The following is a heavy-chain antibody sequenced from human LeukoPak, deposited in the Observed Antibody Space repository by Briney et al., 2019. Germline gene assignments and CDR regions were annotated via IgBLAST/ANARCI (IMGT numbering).Heavy chain of an antibody. V-gene: IGHV3-30*04. Sequence: PGRSLRLSCAASGFTFSSYAMHWVRQAPGKGLEWVAVISYDGSNKYYADSVKGRFTTSRDNSKNTLYLQMNSLRAEDTAVYYCARGGKPWLGYYWGQGTLVTVSS. J-gene: IGHJ4*02. CDR1: GFTFSSYA. CDR2: ISYDGSNK. CDR3: ARGGKPWLGYY. D-gene: IGHD6-19*01.